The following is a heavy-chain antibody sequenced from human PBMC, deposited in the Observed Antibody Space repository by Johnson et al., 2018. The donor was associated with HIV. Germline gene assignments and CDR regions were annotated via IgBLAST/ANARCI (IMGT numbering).Heavy chain of an antibody. Sequence: VQLVESGGGVVQPGGSLRLSCAASGFTVSSNYMSWVRQAPGKGLEWVSVIYSGGSTYYADSVKGRFPISRDNSKNTLYLQLNSLRAEDPAVYYCARGTGTDDAFDIWGQGTMVTVSS. CDR3: ARGTGTDDAFDI. CDR1: GFTVSSNY. J-gene: IGHJ3*02. D-gene: IGHD1-1*01. CDR2: IYSGGST. V-gene: IGHV3-53*01.